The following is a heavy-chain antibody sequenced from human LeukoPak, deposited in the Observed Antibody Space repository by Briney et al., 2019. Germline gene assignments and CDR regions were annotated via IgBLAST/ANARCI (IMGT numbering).Heavy chain of an antibody. Sequence: SGGSLRLSCVASGFTFSAYAMSWVRRTPGKGLEYVSAISGNGVSTHYATSVKGRFSISRDNSKNTLYLQMGSLRDEDMAVYYCARDASDIVVVPAAVGPIDLWGQGTLVTVSS. CDR2: ISGNGVST. CDR3: ARDASDIVVVPAAVGPIDL. D-gene: IGHD2-2*01. V-gene: IGHV3-64*01. CDR1: GFTFSAYA. J-gene: IGHJ5*02.